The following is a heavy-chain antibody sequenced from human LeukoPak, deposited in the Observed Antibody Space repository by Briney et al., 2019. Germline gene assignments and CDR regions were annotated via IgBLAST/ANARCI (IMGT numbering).Heavy chain of an antibody. D-gene: IGHD3-16*01. CDR3: ARDRGGYFDY. CDR2: TSSGSSTI. J-gene: IGHJ4*02. CDR1: GFTFSSNG. V-gene: IGHV3-48*02. Sequence: GGSLRLSCAASGFTFSSNGMNWVRQAPGKGLEWVSYTSSGSSTIYYADSVKGRFTISRDNAKNSLYLQKNSLRDEDTAVYYCARDRGGYFDYWGQGTLVTVSS.